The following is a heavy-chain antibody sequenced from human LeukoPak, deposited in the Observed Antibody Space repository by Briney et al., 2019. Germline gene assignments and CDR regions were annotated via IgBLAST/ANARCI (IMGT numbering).Heavy chain of an antibody. CDR1: GGSISSSSYY. V-gene: IGHV4-39*01. D-gene: IGHD3-22*01. CDR3: ARQGRISMIVVLIEDAFDI. Sequence: PSETLSLTCTVSGGSISSSSYYWGWIRRPPGKGLEWIGSIYYSGSTYYNPSLKSRVTISVDTSKNQFSLKLSSVTAADTAVYYCARQGRISMIVVLIEDAFDIWGQGTMVTVSS. CDR2: IYYSGST. J-gene: IGHJ3*02.